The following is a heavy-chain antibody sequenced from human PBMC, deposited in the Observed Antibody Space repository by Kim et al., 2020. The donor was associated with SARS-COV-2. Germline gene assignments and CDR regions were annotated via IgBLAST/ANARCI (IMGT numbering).Heavy chain of an antibody. V-gene: IGHV4-34*01. J-gene: IGHJ5*02. D-gene: IGHD2-15*01. Sequence: SETLSLTCAVYGGSFSGYYWSWIRQHPGKGLEWIGEINHSGSTNYNPSLKSRVTISVDTSKNQFSLKLSSVTAADTAVYYCARGRVVVAAGGWFDPWGQGTLVTVSS. CDR3: ARGRVVVAAGGWFDP. CDR1: GGSFSGYY. CDR2: INHSGST.